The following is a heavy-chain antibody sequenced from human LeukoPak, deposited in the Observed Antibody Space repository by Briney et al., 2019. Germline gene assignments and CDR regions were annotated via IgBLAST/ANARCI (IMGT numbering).Heavy chain of an antibody. Sequence: SVKVSCKASGGTFSNYAISWVRQAPGQGLERMGGIIPILGTSNYAQKFQDRLTITADESTSTAYLELSSLTSADTAVYYCAREVSETYCDYWGQGSLVTVSS. V-gene: IGHV1-69*13. CDR3: AREVSETYCDY. J-gene: IGHJ4*02. CDR1: GGTFSNYA. CDR2: IIPILGTS. D-gene: IGHD1-26*01.